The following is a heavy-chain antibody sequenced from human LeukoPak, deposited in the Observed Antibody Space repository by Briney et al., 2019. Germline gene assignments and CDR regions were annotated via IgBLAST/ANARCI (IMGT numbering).Heavy chain of an antibody. J-gene: IGHJ6*02. D-gene: IGHD4-11*01. Sequence: ASVKVSCKASGYTFTSSDINWVRQATGQGLEWMGWMNPNSGNTDYAQKFQGRVTMTRNTSISTAYMELSSLRSEDTAVYYCARVPTFYGMDVWGQGTTVTVSS. CDR1: GYTFTSSD. CDR2: MNPNSGNT. V-gene: IGHV1-8*01. CDR3: ARVPTFYGMDV.